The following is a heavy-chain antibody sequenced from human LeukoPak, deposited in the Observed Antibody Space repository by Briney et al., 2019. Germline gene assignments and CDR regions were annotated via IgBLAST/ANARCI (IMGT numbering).Heavy chain of an antibody. D-gene: IGHD3-10*01. CDR3: ARGDYYYGSGYRTFDY. J-gene: IGHJ4*02. CDR1: GYTFTGYY. V-gene: IGHV1-2*02. Sequence: ASVKVSCKASGYTFTGYYMHWVRQAPGQGLEWMGWINPNSGGTNHAQKFQGRVTMTRDTSISTAYMELSRLRSDDTAVYYCARGDYYYGSGYRTFDYWGQGTLVTVSS. CDR2: INPNSGGT.